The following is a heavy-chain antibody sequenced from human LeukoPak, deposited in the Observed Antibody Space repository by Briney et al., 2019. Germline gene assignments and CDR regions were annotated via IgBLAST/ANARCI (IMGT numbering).Heavy chain of an antibody. D-gene: IGHD3-22*01. J-gene: IGHJ4*02. CDR2: ISSSTITK. Sequence: GGSLRLSCAASKFTFSDYYMAWIRQAPGKGLEWVAHISSSTITKSYADSVKGRFTISRDNAKNSLYLQMNSLRAEDTAVYYCARNFPDYHDSSGYYSSTFDYWGQGTLVTVSS. CDR3: ARNFPDYHDSSGYYSSTFDY. CDR1: KFTFSDYY. V-gene: IGHV3-11*04.